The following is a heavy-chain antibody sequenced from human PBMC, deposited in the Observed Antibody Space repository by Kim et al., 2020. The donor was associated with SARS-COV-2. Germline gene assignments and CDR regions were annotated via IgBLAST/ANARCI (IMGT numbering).Heavy chain of an antibody. CDR3: ARLEGVAYYYGSGSLGY. Sequence: GESLKISCKGSGYSFTSYWISWVRQMPGKGLEWMGRIDPSDSYTNYSPSFQGHVTISADKSISTAYLQWSSLKASDTAMYYCARLEGVAYYYGSGSLGYWGQGTLVTVSS. CDR1: GYSFTSYW. J-gene: IGHJ4*02. V-gene: IGHV5-10-1*01. D-gene: IGHD3-10*01. CDR2: IDPSDSYT.